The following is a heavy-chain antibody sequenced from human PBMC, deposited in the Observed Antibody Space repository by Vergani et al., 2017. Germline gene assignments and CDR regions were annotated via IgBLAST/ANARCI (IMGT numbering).Heavy chain of an antibody. D-gene: IGHD6-6*01. CDR3: ATNRQSIAAPPGY. Sequence: QVQLVQSGAEVKKPGASVKVSCKASGYTFTGYSMHWVRQAPGQGLEWMGWINPNSGGTHYAKKFQGRVTMTRDTTMSTAYMELSRLRSDDTAVYYCATNRQSIAAPPGYWGQGTLVTVSS. V-gene: IGHV1-2*02. J-gene: IGHJ4*02. CDR2: INPNSGGT. CDR1: GYTFTGYS.